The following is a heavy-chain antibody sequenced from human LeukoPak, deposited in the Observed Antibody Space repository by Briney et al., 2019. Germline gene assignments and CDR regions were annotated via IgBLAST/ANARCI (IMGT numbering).Heavy chain of an antibody. Sequence: SETLSLTCTVSGGSISSYYWSWIRQPPGKGLEWIGYIYYSGSTNYNPSLKSRVTISVDTSKNQFSLKLSSVTAADTAVYYCARHAKQRLVSSDHYYYGMDVWGQGTTVTVSS. D-gene: IGHD6-13*01. CDR2: IYYSGST. V-gene: IGHV4-59*08. J-gene: IGHJ6*02. CDR1: GGSISSYY. CDR3: ARHAKQRLVSSDHYYYGMDV.